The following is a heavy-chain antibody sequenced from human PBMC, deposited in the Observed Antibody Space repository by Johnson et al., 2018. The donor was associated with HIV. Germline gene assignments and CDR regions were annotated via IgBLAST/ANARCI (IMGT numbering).Heavy chain of an antibody. D-gene: IGHD2-21*01. J-gene: IGHJ3*02. CDR3: ARGGHCGGDCAGAKQALDI. V-gene: IGHV3-30*02. Sequence: QVQLVESGGGVVQPRGSLRLSCAASGFTFRDYGMHWVRQAPGKGLEWVAFIQYDGTNKYYADSVRGRFTISRDNSKNSLYLQVNSLRVDDTAVYYSARGGHCGGDCAGAKQALDIWSQGTMVTVSS. CDR2: IQYDGTNK. CDR1: GFTFRDYG.